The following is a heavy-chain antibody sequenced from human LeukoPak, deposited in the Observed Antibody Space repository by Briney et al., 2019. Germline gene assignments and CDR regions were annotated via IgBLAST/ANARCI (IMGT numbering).Heavy chain of an antibody. Sequence: SETLSLTCTVSGGSTSNSFWSWIRQPAGKGLEWIGRIYTDGSTNSNPSLRSRLTMSLDTSKNQFSLKLTSVTAADTAMYFCARAPSGCGGTCAFDYWGQGTLVTVSS. CDR3: ARAPSGCGGTCAFDY. V-gene: IGHV4-4*07. D-gene: IGHD2-15*01. CDR2: IYTDGST. CDR1: GGSTSNSF. J-gene: IGHJ4*02.